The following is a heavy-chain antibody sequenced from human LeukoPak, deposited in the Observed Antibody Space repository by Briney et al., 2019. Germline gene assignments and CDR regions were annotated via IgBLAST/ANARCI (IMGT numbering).Heavy chain of an antibody. V-gene: IGHV4-34*01. CDR3: ARDRHRITIFGVVIPTQYCDY. Sequence: SATLSLTCAVDGGSFSGYYWSWIRQPPGKGLEWIGEINHSGSTNYNPSLKSRVTISVDTSKNQFSLKLSSVTAADTAVYYCARDRHRITIFGVVIPTQYCDYCGQGTLVTVSS. CDR2: INHSGST. J-gene: IGHJ4*02. CDR1: GGSFSGYY. D-gene: IGHD3-3*01.